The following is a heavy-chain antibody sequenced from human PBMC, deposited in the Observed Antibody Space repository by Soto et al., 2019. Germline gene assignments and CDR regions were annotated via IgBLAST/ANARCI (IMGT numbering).Heavy chain of an antibody. CDR2: IYYSGST. CDR3: ARMRPGGGYYNYYYYVMDV. Sequence: PSETLSLTCTVSGGSISSYYWSWIRQPPGKGLEWIGYIYYSGSTNYNPSLKSRVTISVDTSKNQFSLKLSSVTAADTAVYYCARMRPGGGYYNYYYYVMDVWGQGTTVTVSS. J-gene: IGHJ6*02. D-gene: IGHD3-3*01. V-gene: IGHV4-59*01. CDR1: GGSISSYY.